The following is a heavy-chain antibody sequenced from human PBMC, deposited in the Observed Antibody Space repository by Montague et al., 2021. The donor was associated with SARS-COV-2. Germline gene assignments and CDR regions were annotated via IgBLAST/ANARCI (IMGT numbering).Heavy chain of an antibody. V-gene: IGHV4-59*08. J-gene: IGHJ3*02. CDR3: ARLSHKMPEAAFDI. CDR2: IYYSWST. D-gene: IGHD2-2*01. CDR1: GGSISSDY. Sequence: SETLSLTCTVSGGSISSDYWSWIRHPPGTRLDLIWNIYYSWSTNYNPSXXSRVTISVYTSKNQFSLTLSSVSAADTAVYYCARLSHKMPEAAFDIWGQGTMVTVSS.